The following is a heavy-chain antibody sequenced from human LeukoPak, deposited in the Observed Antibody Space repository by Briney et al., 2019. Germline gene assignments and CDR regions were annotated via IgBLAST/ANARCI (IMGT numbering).Heavy chain of an antibody. CDR3: AKELTTERTPGVDS. V-gene: IGHV3-23*01. D-gene: IGHD4-17*01. Sequence: GGSLRLSCTASGFTFSSYSMRWVRQGPGTGLEWVSAISGSGDTTFYADSVKGRFTISRDNSKKTLYLQVNSLRAEDAAVYFCAKELTTERTPGVDSWGQGTLVTVSS. J-gene: IGHJ4*02. CDR1: GFTFSSYS. CDR2: ISGSGDTT.